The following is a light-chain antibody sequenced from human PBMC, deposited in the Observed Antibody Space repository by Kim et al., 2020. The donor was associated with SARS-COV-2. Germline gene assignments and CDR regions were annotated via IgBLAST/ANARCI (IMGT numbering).Light chain of an antibody. CDR3: QQLNSDPLT. CDR1: QNINGW. J-gene: IGKJ4*01. Sequence: DIQMTQSPATLSASVGDRVTITCRASQNINGWLAWYQQRPGEAPKVLIYKASYLERGVPSRFSGSGSGTEFTLSISSLQPDDFGTYYCQQLNSDPLTFGGGTKLEI. V-gene: IGKV1-5*03. CDR2: KAS.